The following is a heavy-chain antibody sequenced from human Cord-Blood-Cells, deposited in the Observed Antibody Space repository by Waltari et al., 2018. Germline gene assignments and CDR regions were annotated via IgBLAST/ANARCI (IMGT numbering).Heavy chain of an antibody. Sequence: QVQLVQSGAEVKKPGASVKVSCMASGYTFTGYDLHGVRQAPGQGIEWTGWINPNSGGTNYAQKFQGRVTMTRDTSISTAYMELSRLRSDDTAVYYCARDLYSSSWYNWFDPWGQGTLVTVSS. V-gene: IGHV1-2*02. CDR2: INPNSGGT. CDR3: ARDLYSSSWYNWFDP. D-gene: IGHD6-13*01. J-gene: IGHJ5*02. CDR1: GYTFTGYD.